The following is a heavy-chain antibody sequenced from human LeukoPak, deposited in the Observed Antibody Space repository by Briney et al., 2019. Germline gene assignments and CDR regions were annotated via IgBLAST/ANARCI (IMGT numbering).Heavy chain of an antibody. CDR2: INPNPSGGST. J-gene: IGHJ6*03. CDR1: GYTFTSYY. Sequence: ASVKVSCKASGYTFTSYYMHWVRQAPGQGLEWVAIINPNPSGGSTSYAQKFQGRVTMTRDMSTSTVYMEVSSLRSEDTAVYYCAREGCSGGSCYRNYYYYYYMDVWGKGTTVTISS. D-gene: IGHD2-15*01. V-gene: IGHV1-46*01. CDR3: AREGCSGGSCYRNYYYYYYMDV.